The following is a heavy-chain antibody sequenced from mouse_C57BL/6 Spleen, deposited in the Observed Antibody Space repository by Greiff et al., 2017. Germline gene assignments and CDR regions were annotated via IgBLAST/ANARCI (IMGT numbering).Heavy chain of an antibody. CDR3: SEDSAVYYCAWNGYDSGWFAY. Sequence: QVQLQQSGPELARPWASVKISCQAFYTFSRRVHFAIRDTNHWMQWAKQRPGQGLEWIGAFYPGNGDNSSNQTFKGKATVTADKSSSTAYMQLSSLTSEDSAVYYCAWNGYDSGWFAYWGQGTLVTVSA. V-gene: IGHV1-87*01. CDR1: YTFSRRVH. J-gene: IGHJ3*01. D-gene: IGHD2-2*01. CDR2: GQGLEWIG.